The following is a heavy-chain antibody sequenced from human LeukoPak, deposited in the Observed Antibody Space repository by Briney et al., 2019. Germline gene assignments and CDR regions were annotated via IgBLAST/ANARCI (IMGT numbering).Heavy chain of an antibody. Sequence: TTSETLSLTCTVSGGSISSYYWSWIRQPPGKGLEWIGYIYYSGSTNYNPSLKSRVTISVDTSKNQFSLKLSSVTAADTAVYYCARLYNSYGYLVFDYWGQGTLVTVSS. CDR3: ARLYNSYGYLVFDY. CDR1: GGSISSYY. D-gene: IGHD5-18*01. V-gene: IGHV4-59*01. J-gene: IGHJ4*02. CDR2: IYYSGST.